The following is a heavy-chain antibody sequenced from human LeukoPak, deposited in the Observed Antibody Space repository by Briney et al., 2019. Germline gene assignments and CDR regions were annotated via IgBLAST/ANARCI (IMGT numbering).Heavy chain of an antibody. Sequence: SETLSLTCTVSGSSISSGDYYCSWIRQPPGKGLEWIGYIFYSENTYYSPSLESRLTISLDTSQNQFSLTLSSVTAAGTAMYYCGRARSTYYYDSSGYVDYWGQGTLVTVSS. D-gene: IGHD3-22*01. CDR3: GRARSTYYYDSSGYVDY. V-gene: IGHV4-30-4*01. CDR2: IFYSENT. CDR1: GSSISSGDYY. J-gene: IGHJ4*02.